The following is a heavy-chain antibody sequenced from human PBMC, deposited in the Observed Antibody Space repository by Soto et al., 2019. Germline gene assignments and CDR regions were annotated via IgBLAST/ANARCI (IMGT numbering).Heavy chain of an antibody. J-gene: IGHJ4*02. Sequence: ASETLSLTCTVSGGSISNFYWSWIRQTPGKGLEWIGYIHDRGNTNYNPSLESRVTISVDSSKNQFSLRLRSVTAADTAVYYCARGFGVTTNPPGHWGQGTLVTVSS. CDR1: GGSISNFY. CDR3: ARGFGVTTNPPGH. D-gene: IGHD3-10*01. V-gene: IGHV4-59*01. CDR2: IHDRGNT.